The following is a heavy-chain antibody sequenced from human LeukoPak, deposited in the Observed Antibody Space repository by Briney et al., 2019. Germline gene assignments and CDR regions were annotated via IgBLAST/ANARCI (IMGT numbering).Heavy chain of an antibody. CDR2: IFHSGST. CDR1: GYSISSGYY. V-gene: IGHV4-38-2*01. J-gene: IGHJ6*04. Sequence: SETLSLTCAVSGYSISSGYYWGWIRPPPGKGLEWIGIIFHSGSTYYNPSVKSRVNMSVDTSKTQISLKLSSVTAADTAVYYCARASGSYGSGSYYYYGMDVWGKGTTVTVSS. CDR3: ARASGSYGSGSYYYYGMDV. D-gene: IGHD3-10*01.